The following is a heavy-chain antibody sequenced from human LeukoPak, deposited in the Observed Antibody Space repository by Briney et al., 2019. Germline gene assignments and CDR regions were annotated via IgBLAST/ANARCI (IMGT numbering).Heavy chain of an antibody. V-gene: IGHV3-53*05. CDR2: IYSGGST. CDR1: GFTVSSNY. CDR3: ARTLGYCSSTSCYSPLDY. D-gene: IGHD2-2*01. J-gene: IGHJ4*02. Sequence: PGGSLRLSCAASGFTVSSNYMSWVRQAPGKGLEWVSVIYSGGSTYYADSVKGRFTISRDNSKNTLYLQMNSLRAEDTAVYYCARTLGYCSSTSCYSPLDYWGQGTLVTVSS.